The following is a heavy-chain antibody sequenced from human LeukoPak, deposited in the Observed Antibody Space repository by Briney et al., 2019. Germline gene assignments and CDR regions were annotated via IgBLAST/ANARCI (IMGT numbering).Heavy chain of an antibody. CDR1: GFTFSSYG. CDR2: ISGSGGST. CDR3: AKVVAAAGETSYYYYMDV. V-gene: IGHV3-23*01. D-gene: IGHD6-13*01. Sequence: GGSLRLSCAASGFTFSSYGMSWVRQAPGKGLEWVSAISGSGGSTYYADSVKGRFTISRDNSKNTLFLQMNSLRAEDTAIYYCAKVVAAAGETSYYYYMDVWGKGTTVTFSS. J-gene: IGHJ6*03.